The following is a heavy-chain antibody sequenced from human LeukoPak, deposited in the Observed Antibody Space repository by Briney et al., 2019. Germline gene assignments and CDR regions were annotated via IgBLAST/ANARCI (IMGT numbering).Heavy chain of an antibody. J-gene: IGHJ4*02. CDR3: ASGAYGASPPGY. D-gene: IGHD4-17*01. V-gene: IGHV3-21*01. CDR2: ISSSSSYI. Sequence: GGSLRLSCAASGFTFSSYSMNWVRQAPGKGLEWVSSISSSSSYIYYADSVKGRFTISRDNAKNSLYLQMNSLRAADTAVYYCASGAYGASPPGYWGQGTLVTVSS. CDR1: GFTFSSYS.